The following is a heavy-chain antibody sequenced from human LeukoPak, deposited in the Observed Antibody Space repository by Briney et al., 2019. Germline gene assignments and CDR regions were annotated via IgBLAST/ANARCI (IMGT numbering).Heavy chain of an antibody. CDR3: VRQGGWGGAASLIEF. D-gene: IGHD2-15*01. CDR2: MFYRGST. V-gene: IGHV4-39*01. CDR1: GVSISTSTHY. J-gene: IGHJ4*02. Sequence: SETLSLTCTVSGVSISTSTHYWAWIRQPPVKGLEWIGSMFYRGSTYYNASLKSRVTLSVDTSRNQFSLKLSSVTPSDTAMYYCVRQGGWGGAASLIEFWGQGTLVTVSS.